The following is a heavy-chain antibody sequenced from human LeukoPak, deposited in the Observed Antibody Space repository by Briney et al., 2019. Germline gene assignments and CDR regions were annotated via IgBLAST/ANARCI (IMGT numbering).Heavy chain of an antibody. CDR2: ISDGGSTT. Sequence: GGSLRLSCAASGFTFSSYWMHWVRQAPGRGLVWVSRISDGGSTTTYADSVKGRFTISRDNAKNSLYLQMNSLRVEDTAFYYCAKDNRRHYTSGPNPDSLHWGQGALVTVSS. D-gene: IGHD6-19*01. J-gene: IGHJ4*02. V-gene: IGHV3-74*01. CDR1: GFTFSSYW. CDR3: AKDNRRHYTSGPNPDSLH.